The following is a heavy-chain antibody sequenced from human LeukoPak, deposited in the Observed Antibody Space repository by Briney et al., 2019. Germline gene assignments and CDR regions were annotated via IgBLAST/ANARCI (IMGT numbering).Heavy chain of an antibody. D-gene: IGHD1-26*01. J-gene: IGHJ4*02. V-gene: IGHV3-72*01. CDR3: ARAPNSGTLGEDY. Sequence: GGSLRLSCAASGFTFSDHYMDWVRQAPGKGLEWVGRIRNKANIYTTEYAASVKGRFTISRDDSKNSLYLQMNSLKTEDTAVYYCARAPNSGTLGEDYWGQGTLVTASS. CDR1: GFTFSDHY. CDR2: IRNKANIYTT.